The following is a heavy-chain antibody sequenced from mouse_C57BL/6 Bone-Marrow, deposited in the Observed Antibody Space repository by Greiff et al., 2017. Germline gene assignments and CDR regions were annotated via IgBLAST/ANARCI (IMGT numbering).Heavy chain of an antibody. D-gene: IGHD4-1*01. V-gene: IGHV1-55*01. J-gene: IGHJ2*01. Sequence: QVQLQQPGAELVKPGASVKMSCKASGYTFTSYWITWVKQRPGQGLAWIGDIYPGSGSTNYNEKFKSTATLTVDTSSSTAYMQLSSLTSEDSAVYYCAREGPVTGDYWGQGTTLTVSS. CDR3: AREGPVTGDY. CDR2: IYPGSGST. CDR1: GYTFTSYW.